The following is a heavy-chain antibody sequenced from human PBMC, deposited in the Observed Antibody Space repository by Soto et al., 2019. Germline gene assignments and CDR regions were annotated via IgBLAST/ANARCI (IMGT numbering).Heavy chain of an antibody. J-gene: IGHJ6*02. CDR3: ARDGDSPYGMGV. V-gene: IGHV3-48*03. D-gene: IGHD3-22*01. CDR2: ISSSGSSI. CDR1: GFTFSSYE. Sequence: EVQLVESGGGLVQPGGSLRLSCAASGFTFSSYEMNWVRQAPGKGLEWVSYISSSGSSIYYADSVKGRFTISRDNSKNTLYLQMTSLRAEDTAVYYCARDGDSPYGMGVWGQGTTVTVSS.